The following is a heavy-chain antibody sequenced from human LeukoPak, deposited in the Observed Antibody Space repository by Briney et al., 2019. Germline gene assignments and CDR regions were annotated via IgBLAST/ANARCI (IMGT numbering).Heavy chain of an antibody. CDR2: IGAYSGHT. J-gene: IGHJ4*02. CDR1: GYTFTNYG. Sequence: GASVKVSCKASGYTFTNYGIGWVRQAPGQGLEYMGWIGAYSGHTNYAQKFQGRVTMTTDTSTNTAYMDLRSLRFDDMAMYYCARGGYSYGGDYWGQGTLVTVSS. CDR3: ARGGYSYGGDY. D-gene: IGHD5-18*01. V-gene: IGHV1-18*03.